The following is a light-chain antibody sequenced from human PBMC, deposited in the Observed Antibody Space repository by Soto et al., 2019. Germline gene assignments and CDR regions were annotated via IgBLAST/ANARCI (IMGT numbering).Light chain of an antibody. V-gene: IGKV3-15*01. Sequence: EIVLTQSPATLSLSPVERATLSCMASQSVSSYLAWYQQKPGQAPRLLIYGASTRATGIPDRFRGSRSGTDFTLTISSLQPEDSATYYCHQYYNRPPWTFGQGTRLEIK. CDR1: QSVSSY. CDR3: HQYYNRPPWT. CDR2: GAS. J-gene: IGKJ5*01.